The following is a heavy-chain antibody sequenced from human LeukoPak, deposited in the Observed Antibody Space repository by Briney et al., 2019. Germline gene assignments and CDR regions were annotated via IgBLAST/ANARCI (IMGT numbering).Heavy chain of an antibody. V-gene: IGHV3-53*01. J-gene: IGHJ3*02. CDR2: IYSGGST. CDR3: ARAAAVADAFDI. CDR1: GFTVSSDY. D-gene: IGHD6-19*01. Sequence: GGSLRLSCAASGFTVSSDYMSWVRQAPGKGLEWVSVIYSGGSTYYADSVKGRFTISRDNSKNTLYLQMNSLRAEDTAVYYCARAAAVADAFDIWGQGTMVTVSS.